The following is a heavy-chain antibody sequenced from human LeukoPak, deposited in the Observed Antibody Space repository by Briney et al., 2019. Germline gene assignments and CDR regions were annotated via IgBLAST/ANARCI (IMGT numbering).Heavy chain of an antibody. J-gene: IGHJ6*02. CDR2: IWYDGSNK. CDR1: GFTSSSYG. V-gene: IGHV3-33*08. D-gene: IGHD4-17*01. Sequence: HPGGSLRLSCAASGFTSSSYGMHWVRQAPGKGLEWVAVIWYDGSNKYYADSVKGRFTISRDNSKNTLYLQMNSLRAEDTAVYYCARDLLSTVTTSHYGMDVWGQGTTVTVSS. CDR3: ARDLLSTVTTSHYGMDV.